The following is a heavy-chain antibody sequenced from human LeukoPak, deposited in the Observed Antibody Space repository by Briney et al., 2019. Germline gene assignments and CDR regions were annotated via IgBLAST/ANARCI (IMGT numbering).Heavy chain of an antibody. CDR3: ARGFTSYYYYYGMDG. Sequence: GGSLRLSCAASGFTFSSYGMHWVRQAPGKGLEWVAVIWYDGSNKYYADSVKGRFTISRDNSKNTLYLQMNSLRAEDTAVYYCARGFTSYYYYYGMDGWGQGTTVTVSS. CDR1: GFTFSSYG. J-gene: IGHJ6*02. V-gene: IGHV3-33*01. CDR2: IWYDGSNK.